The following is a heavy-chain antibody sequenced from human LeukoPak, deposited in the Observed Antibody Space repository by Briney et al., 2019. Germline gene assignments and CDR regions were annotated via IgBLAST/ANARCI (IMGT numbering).Heavy chain of an antibody. V-gene: IGHV5-51*01. CDR1: GYTFASYW. CDR2: IHPGDSDT. Sequence: GESLKISCKGSGYTFASYWIGWVRQMPGKGLEWMGIIHPGDSDTKYSPSFQGQVTISADKSISTAYLQWRSLKASDTAMYYCASVPNYYYYYMDVWGKGTTVTVSS. J-gene: IGHJ6*03. CDR3: ASVPNYYYYYMDV.